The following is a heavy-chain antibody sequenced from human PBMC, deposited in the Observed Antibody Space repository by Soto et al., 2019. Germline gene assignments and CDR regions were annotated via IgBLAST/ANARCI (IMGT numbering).Heavy chain of an antibody. Sequence: PGGSLRLSCAASGFTFSSYGMHWVRQAPGKGLEWVAVISYDGSNKYYADSVKGRFTISRDNSKNTLYLQMNSLRAEDTAVYYCAKDLLGYSSGWDFDYWGQGTLVTVSS. J-gene: IGHJ4*02. V-gene: IGHV3-30*18. CDR2: ISYDGSNK. CDR3: AKDLLGYSSGWDFDY. CDR1: GFTFSSYG. D-gene: IGHD6-19*01.